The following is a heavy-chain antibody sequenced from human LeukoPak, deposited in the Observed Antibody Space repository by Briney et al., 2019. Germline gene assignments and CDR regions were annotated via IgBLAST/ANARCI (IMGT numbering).Heavy chain of an antibody. CDR3: ARGLLRDGYTYSYSFDY. J-gene: IGHJ4*02. Sequence: GGSLRLSCAASGFTVSTNYMNWVRQAPGKGLEWVSVVYMGGTTYYADSVKGRFTISREITKNTIYLQMNNLRAEDTAVYYCARGLLRDGYTYSYSFDYWGQGTLVTVSS. CDR1: GFTVSTNY. CDR2: VYMGGTT. D-gene: IGHD5-18*01. V-gene: IGHV3-66*01.